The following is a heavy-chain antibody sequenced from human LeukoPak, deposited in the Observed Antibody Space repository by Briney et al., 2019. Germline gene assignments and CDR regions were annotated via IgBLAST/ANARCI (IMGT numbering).Heavy chain of an antibody. J-gene: IGHJ4*02. V-gene: IGHV4-38-2*02. CDR3: ARESIAAAGSYLFDY. CDR2: IYHSGST. D-gene: IGHD6-13*01. CDR1: GYSISSGYY. Sequence: PSETLSLTCAVSGYSISSGYYWGWIRQPPGKGLEWIGSIYHSGSTYYNPSLKSRVTISVDTSKNQFSLKLSSVTAADTAVYYCARESIAAAGSYLFDYWGQGTLVTVSS.